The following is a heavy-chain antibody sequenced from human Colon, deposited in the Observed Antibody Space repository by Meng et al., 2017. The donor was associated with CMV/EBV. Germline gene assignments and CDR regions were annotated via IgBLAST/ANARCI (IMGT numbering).Heavy chain of an antibody. Sequence: ASVKVSCKASGYTISSYGISWVRQAPGQGLEWMGCISTYNGNTNYAQKCQGTVTMTTDTPTNTAYLELRNLRSDDTAVYYCVRGAWYSRGCFDHWGQGALVTVSS. D-gene: IGHD2-21*02. CDR2: ISTYNGNT. V-gene: IGHV1-18*01. J-gene: IGHJ4*02. CDR3: VRGAWYSRGCFDH. CDR1: GYTISSYG.